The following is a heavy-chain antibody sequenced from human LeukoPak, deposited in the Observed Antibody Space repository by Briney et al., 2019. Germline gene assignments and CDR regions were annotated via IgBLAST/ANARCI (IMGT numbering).Heavy chain of an antibody. D-gene: IGHD2-15*01. CDR1: GDSISTSSYY. CDR3: ARAPRYYCSGGSCYPSLYYYYYMDV. Sequence: PSETLSLTCSVSGDSISTSSYYWSWIRQPPGKGLEWIGEINHSGSTNYNPSLKSRVTISVDTSKNQFSPKLSSVTAADTAVYYCARAPRYYCSGGSCYPSLYYYYYMDVWGKGTTVTVSS. J-gene: IGHJ6*03. V-gene: IGHV4-39*07. CDR2: INHSGST.